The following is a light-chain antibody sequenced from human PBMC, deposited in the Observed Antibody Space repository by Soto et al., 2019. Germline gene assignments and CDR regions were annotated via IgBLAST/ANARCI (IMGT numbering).Light chain of an antibody. Sequence: DIQMTQSPSTLSASVGDRVTITCRASQSISSWLAWYQQKPDKAPNLLIYDASSLESGVPSRFSGSGSGTEFTLTISSLQTDDFATYDCQQYNSAWTFGQGTKVEIK. CDR2: DAS. J-gene: IGKJ1*01. CDR3: QQYNSAWT. CDR1: QSISSW. V-gene: IGKV1-5*01.